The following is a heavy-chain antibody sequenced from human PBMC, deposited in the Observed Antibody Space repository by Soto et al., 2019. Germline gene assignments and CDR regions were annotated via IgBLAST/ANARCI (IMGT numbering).Heavy chain of an antibody. CDR2: IKSKTDGGTT. V-gene: IGHV3-15*01. CDR1: GFTFSNAW. J-gene: IGHJ3*02. CDR3: TTDRRWGFGDYVWGSYRPDAFDI. D-gene: IGHD3-16*02. Sequence: EVQLVESGGGLVKPGGSLRLSCAASGFTFSNAWMSWVRQAPGKGLEWVGRIKSKTDGGTTDYAAPVKGRFTISRDDSKTTLYLQMNSLKTEDTAVYYCTTDRRWGFGDYVWGSYRPDAFDIWGQGTMVTVSS.